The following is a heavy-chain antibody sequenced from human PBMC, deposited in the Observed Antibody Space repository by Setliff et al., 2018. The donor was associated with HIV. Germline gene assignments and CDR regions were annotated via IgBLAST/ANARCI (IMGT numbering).Heavy chain of an antibody. CDR2: ISSSGTYI. CDR1: GFTFITST. CDR3: AAVFTGEPGRSLDY. J-gene: IGHJ4*02. D-gene: IGHD1-26*01. V-gene: IGHV3-21*01. Sequence: GGSLRLSCVVSGFTFITSTMNWVRQAPGKGLEWVASISSSGTYIHYADSLKGRFTISRDNAKNSQYLLMSDLRAEDTAVYYCAAVFTGEPGRSLDYWGQGTPVTVSS.